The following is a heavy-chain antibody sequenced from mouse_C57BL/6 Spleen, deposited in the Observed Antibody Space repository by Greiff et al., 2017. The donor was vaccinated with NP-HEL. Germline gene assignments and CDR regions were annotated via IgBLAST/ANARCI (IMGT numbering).Heavy chain of an antibody. CDR2: INPNNGGT. CDR3: AREGDFTTYFDY. CDR1: GYTFTDYN. Sequence: VQLKQSGPELVKPGASVKIPCKASGYTFTDYNMDWVKQSHGKSLEWIGDINPNNGGTIYNQKFKGKATLTVDKSSSTAYMELRSLTSEDTAVYYCAREGDFTTYFDYWGQGTTLTVSS. V-gene: IGHV1-18*01. D-gene: IGHD1-1*01. J-gene: IGHJ2*01.